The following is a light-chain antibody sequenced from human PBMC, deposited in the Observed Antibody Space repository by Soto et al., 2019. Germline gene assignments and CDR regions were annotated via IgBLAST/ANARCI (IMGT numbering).Light chain of an antibody. CDR1: QGIAST. V-gene: IGKV1-13*02. CDR2: DAS. J-gene: IGKJ1*01. CDR3: QQFNTYPWT. Sequence: AIQLTQSPSSLSASVGDRVTITCRASQGIASTLAWYQQRPGKTPKLLIFDASTLESGVPSRFSGSGSGTDFTLTISTLQPEDFAAYYCQQFNTYPWTFGQGTKVEIK.